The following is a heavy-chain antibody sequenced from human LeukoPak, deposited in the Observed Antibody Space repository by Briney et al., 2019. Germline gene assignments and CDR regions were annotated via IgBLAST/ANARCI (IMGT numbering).Heavy chain of an antibody. CDR1: GFTFSSYG. CDR2: ISSSSNHI. Sequence: GGSLRLSCAASGFTFSSYGMHWVRQAPGKGLEWVSSISSSSNHIYYADSVKGRFTISRDNAKNSLYLQMNSLRAEDTAVYYCARVPGDYWGQGTLVTVSS. V-gene: IGHV3-21*01. CDR3: ARVPGDY. J-gene: IGHJ4*02. D-gene: IGHD1-14*01.